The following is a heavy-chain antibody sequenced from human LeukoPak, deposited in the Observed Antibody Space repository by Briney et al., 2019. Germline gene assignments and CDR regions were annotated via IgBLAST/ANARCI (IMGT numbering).Heavy chain of an antibody. Sequence: ASVNVSCKTSVYTFTGYYMHWVRQAPGQGLEWMGWIIPNSGGTNYAQKFQGRVTMTRDTSLNTAYMELNGLRSDDTAVYYCARGRTGSGWYFDYWGQGTLVTVSS. CDR1: VYTFTGYY. J-gene: IGHJ4*02. V-gene: IGHV1-2*02. CDR3: ARGRTGSGWYFDY. CDR2: IIPNSGGT. D-gene: IGHD6-19*01.